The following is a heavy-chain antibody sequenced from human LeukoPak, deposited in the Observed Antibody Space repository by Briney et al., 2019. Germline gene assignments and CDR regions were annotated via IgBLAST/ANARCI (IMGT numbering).Heavy chain of an antibody. Sequence: ASVKVSCKASGHTFTSYDINWVRQATGQGLEWMGWMNPNSGNTGYAQKFQGRVTITRNTSISTAYMELSSLRSEDTAVYYCARGGSGWGSYYFDYWGEGTLVTVSS. CDR3: ARGGSGWGSYYFDY. V-gene: IGHV1-8*03. CDR2: MNPNSGNT. D-gene: IGHD6-19*01. CDR1: GHTFTSYD. J-gene: IGHJ4*02.